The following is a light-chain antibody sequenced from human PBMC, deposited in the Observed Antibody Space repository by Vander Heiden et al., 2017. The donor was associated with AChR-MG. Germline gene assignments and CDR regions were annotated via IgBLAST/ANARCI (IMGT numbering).Light chain of an antibody. V-gene: IGKV3-15*01. CDR1: QSVNSD. CDR2: DAS. J-gene: IGKJ2*01. CDR3: QQYKNWPPYT. Sequence: EIVVTQSPATLSVSPGERATLSCRASQSVNSDLAWYQQKPGQAPRLLIYDASTSATGIPARFSGSGYGAEFTLTISSRQSEDFAVYYCQQYKNWPPYTFGQGTKLEIK.